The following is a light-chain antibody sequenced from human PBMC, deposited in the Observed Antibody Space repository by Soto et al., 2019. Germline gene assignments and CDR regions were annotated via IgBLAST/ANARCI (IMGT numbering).Light chain of an antibody. J-gene: IGLJ2*01. CDR1: SSNIGNNY. CDR2: DID. V-gene: IGLV1-51*01. CDR3: GTWDSSLSLLV. Sequence: QSVLTQPPSVSAAPGQKVTISCSGSSSNIGNNYVSWYQQFPGTAPKLLIYDIDKRPSGIPDRFSGSKSGTSVTLAITGLQTGDEADYYCGTWDSSLSLLVFGGGTKL.